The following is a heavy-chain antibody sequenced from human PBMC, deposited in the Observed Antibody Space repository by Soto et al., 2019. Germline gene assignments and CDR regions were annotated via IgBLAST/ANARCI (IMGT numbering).Heavy chain of an antibody. J-gene: IGHJ6*02. Sequence: GGSLRLSCAASGFTFSSYGMHWVRQAPGKGLEWVAVISYDGSNKYYADSVKGRFTISRDNSKNTLYLQMNSLRAEDTAVYYCAKDGSLAATYYYYGMDVWGQGTTVTVSS. CDR2: ISYDGSNK. CDR1: GFTFSSYG. CDR3: AKDGSLAATYYYYGMDV. D-gene: IGHD2-15*01. V-gene: IGHV3-30*18.